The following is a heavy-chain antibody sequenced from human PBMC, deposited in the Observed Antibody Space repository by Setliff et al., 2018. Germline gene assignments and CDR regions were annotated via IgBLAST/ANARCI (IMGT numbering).Heavy chain of an antibody. D-gene: IGHD3-10*01. V-gene: IGHV1-69*13. J-gene: IGHJ4*02. CDR3: AREALQRAGLYFFDI. CDR2: IIPIIGEP. CDR1: GGTFNTYG. Sequence: GASVQVSCKASGGTFNTYGLSWVRQAPGQGLEWMGGIIPIIGEPSYAQKFQGRVTITADESTSTAYMELRSLKSEDTAVYYCAREALQRAGLYFFDIWGQGMLVTVSS.